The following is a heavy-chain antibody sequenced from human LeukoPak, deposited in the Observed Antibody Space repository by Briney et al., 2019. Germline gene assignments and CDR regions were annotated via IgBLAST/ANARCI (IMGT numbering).Heavy chain of an antibody. CDR3: AGKAGYSYGLDY. CDR2: TYYSGST. Sequence: PSETLSLTCTVSGGSISSGGYYWSWIRQHPGKGLEWIGYTYYSGSTYYNPSLKSRVTISVDTSKNQFSLKLSSVTAADTAVYYCAGKAGYSYGLDYWGQGTLVTVSS. J-gene: IGHJ4*02. D-gene: IGHD5-18*01. CDR1: GGSISSGGYY. V-gene: IGHV4-31*03.